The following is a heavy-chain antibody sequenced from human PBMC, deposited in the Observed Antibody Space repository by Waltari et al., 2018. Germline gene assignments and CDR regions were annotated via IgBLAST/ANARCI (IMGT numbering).Heavy chain of an antibody. D-gene: IGHD2-2*01. J-gene: IGHJ4*02. V-gene: IGHV3-23*01. Sequence: EVQLLESGGGLVQPGGSLRLSCAASGFTFNNYAMSWVRQAPGKGLEWVSILSPSGYTTKYADSVRGRFTISRDNSKNTLYLQMNSLRAEDTAVYYCAKKKDREEYLFDYWGQGTLVTVSS. CDR3: AKKKDREEYLFDY. CDR1: GFTFNNYA. CDR2: LSPSGYTT.